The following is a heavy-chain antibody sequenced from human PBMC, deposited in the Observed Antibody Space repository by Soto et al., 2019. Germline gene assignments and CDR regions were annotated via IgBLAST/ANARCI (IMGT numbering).Heavy chain of an antibody. D-gene: IGHD2-15*01. CDR3: ARGIETSSWYFDL. Sequence: GGSLRLSCAASGFTFSSYSMNWVRQAPGKGLEWVSSISSSSSYIYYADSVKGRFTISRDNAKNSLYLQMNSLRAEDTAVYSCARGIETSSWYFDLWGRGTLVTVSS. CDR2: ISSSSSYI. CDR1: GFTFSSYS. V-gene: IGHV3-21*01. J-gene: IGHJ2*01.